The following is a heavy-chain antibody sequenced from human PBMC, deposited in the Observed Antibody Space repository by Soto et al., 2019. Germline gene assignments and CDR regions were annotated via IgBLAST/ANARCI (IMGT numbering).Heavy chain of an antibody. CDR2: IKSKADGGTT. J-gene: IGHJ6*02. CDR3: TAGVVPVVRYYYAMDV. Sequence: EVQLVESGGGLVKPGGSLRLSCAASGFTFSNAWMNWVRQAPGKGLEWVGRIKSKADGGTTDYAAPVKGRFTISRDDSKNTLYLQMYSLKTDDTAVYYCTAGVVPVVRYYYAMDVWGQGTTVTVSS. CDR1: GFTFSNAW. V-gene: IGHV3-15*01. D-gene: IGHD3-3*01.